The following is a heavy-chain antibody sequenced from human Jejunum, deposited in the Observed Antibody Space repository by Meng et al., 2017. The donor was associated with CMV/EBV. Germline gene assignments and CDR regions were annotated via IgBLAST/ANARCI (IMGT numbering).Heavy chain of an antibody. CDR1: FSRFT. J-gene: IGHJ4*02. D-gene: IGHD6-19*01. CDR3: AKDLGASGWFETFDS. CDR2: FSSSSRSSNYI. Sequence: FSRFTMSWVRQAPGKGLEWVSSFSSSSRSSNYIYYADSVKGRFTISRDNAKNSVYLQMNSLRAEDTAVYYCAKDLGASGWFETFDSWGQGTLVTVSS. V-gene: IGHV3-21*01.